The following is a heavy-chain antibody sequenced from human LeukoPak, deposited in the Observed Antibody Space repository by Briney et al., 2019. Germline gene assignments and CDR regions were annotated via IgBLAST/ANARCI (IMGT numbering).Heavy chain of an antibody. CDR2: IIPIFGTA. V-gene: IGHV1-69*13. J-gene: IGHJ4*02. D-gene: IGHD1-20*01. CDR1: GGTFSSYA. CDR3: AEGEGNWNLLIY. Sequence: GASVTVSCKASGGTFSSYAISWVRQAPGQGLEWMGGIIPIFGTANYAQKFQGRVTITADESTSTAYMELSSLRSEDTAVYYCAEGEGNWNLLIYWGQGTLVTVSS.